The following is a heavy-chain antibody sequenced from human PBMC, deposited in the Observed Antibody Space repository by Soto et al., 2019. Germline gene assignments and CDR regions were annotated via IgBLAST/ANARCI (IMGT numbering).Heavy chain of an antibody. CDR2: VSHDGRNT. J-gene: IGHJ4*02. V-gene: IGHV3-30*18. Sequence: VQLVESGGGVVQPGRSLRLSCAASGFTFSDYAMHWVRQAPGKGLEWVAVVSHDGRNTHYADSVKGRFTISRDSSMNTVSLEMTSLTAEDTAGYYWAKGGRQWLVTSDFNYWGQGALVTGSS. CDR3: AKGGRQWLVTSDFNY. CDR1: GFTFSDYA. D-gene: IGHD6-19*01.